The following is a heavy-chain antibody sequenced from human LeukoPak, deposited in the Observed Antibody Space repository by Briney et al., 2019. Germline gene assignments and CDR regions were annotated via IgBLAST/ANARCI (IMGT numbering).Heavy chain of an antibody. D-gene: IGHD5-24*01. CDR2: IYYTGSTNY. CDR3: ARHGPRRDGYNYDY. Sequence: PSETLSLTCTVSGASIRSYYWSWIRQPPGQGLECIGYIYYTGSTNYNYNPSLKSRVTISVDTSKNQFSLKLSSVTAADTAVYYCARHGPRRDGYNYDYWGPGTLVTVSS. CDR1: GASIRSYY. J-gene: IGHJ4*02. V-gene: IGHV4-59*08.